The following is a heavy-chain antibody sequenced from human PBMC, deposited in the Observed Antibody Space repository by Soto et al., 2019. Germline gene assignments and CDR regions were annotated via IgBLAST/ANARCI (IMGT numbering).Heavy chain of an antibody. V-gene: IGHV4-30-4*01. CDR3: ARGTSRQFDY. D-gene: IGHD6-6*01. CDR2: IYYSGSI. J-gene: IGHJ4*01. CDR1: GGSISSCDYF. Sequence: SETLSLTCNVSGGSISSCDYFWSWIRQTPGKGLEWIGYIYYSGSIYYNPSLKSRITISVEMSKNQFSLKLSSVTAADTAVYFCARGTSRQFDYWGQGTLVTVSS.